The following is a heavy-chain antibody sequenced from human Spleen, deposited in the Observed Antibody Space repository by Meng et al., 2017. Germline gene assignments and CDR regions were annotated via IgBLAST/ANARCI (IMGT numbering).Heavy chain of an antibody. CDR3: GRGKKLWLYLASLDI. D-gene: IGHD3-16*01. Sequence: GESLKISCAASGFTFSSYAMHWVRQAPGKGLEWVAVISYDGSNKYYADSVKGRFTISRDNSKNTLFLQMNSLRAEDTAVYYCGRGKKLWLYLASLDIWGQGTMVTVSS. CDR1: GFTFSSYA. V-gene: IGHV3-30*01. J-gene: IGHJ3*02. CDR2: ISYDGSNK.